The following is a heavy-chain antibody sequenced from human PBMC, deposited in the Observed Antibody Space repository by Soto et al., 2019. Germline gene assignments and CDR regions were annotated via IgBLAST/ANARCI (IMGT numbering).Heavy chain of an antibody. CDR3: ARGGLWSETLNSYYYYYGMDV. J-gene: IGHJ6*02. V-gene: IGHV1-69*13. Sequence: SVKVSCKASGGTFSSYAISWVRQAPGQGLEWMGGIIPIFGTANYAQKFQGRVTITADESTSTAYMELSSLRSEDTAVCYCARGGLWSETLNSYYYYYGMDVWGQGTTVTVSS. D-gene: IGHD3-10*01. CDR1: GGTFSSYA. CDR2: IIPIFGTA.